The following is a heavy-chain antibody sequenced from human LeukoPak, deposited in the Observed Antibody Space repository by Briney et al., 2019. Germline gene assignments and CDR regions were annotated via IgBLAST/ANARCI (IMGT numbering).Heavy chain of an antibody. J-gene: IGHJ4*02. D-gene: IGHD4-17*01. V-gene: IGHV4-59*01. CDR1: GDSISSYY. CDR2: INYSGNT. Sequence: KPSETLSLTCTVSGDSISSYYWSWIRQPPGKGLEWMGYINYSGNTNYNPSLKSRVTISVDTSQNQFTLRLTSVTAADTAVYYCAREGRQDYVYFDCWGQGTLVTVSS. CDR3: AREGRQDYVYFDC.